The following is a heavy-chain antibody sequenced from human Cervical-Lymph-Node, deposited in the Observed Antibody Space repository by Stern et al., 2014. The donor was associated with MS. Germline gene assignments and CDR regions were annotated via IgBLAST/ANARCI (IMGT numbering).Heavy chain of an antibody. CDR3: ARQMTHGPCDL. J-gene: IGHJ2*01. CDR1: TFTFSAFA. Sequence: QVQLVESGGSVVQPGRSLRLSCTASTFTFSAFAMHWVRQAPGKGLEWVAVISYDGKNKFYADSVQGRFTISRDNSKKTLTLQMDSLRTDDTAVYYCARQMTHGPCDLWGRGTLVTVS. D-gene: IGHD2-21*02. CDR2: ISYDGKNK. V-gene: IGHV3-30*01.